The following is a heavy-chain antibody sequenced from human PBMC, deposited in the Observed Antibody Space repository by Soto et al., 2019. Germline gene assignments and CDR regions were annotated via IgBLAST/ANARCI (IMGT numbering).Heavy chain of an antibody. D-gene: IGHD2-21*02. Sequence: QVQIVQSGAEEKKPGAPVKVSCKASGYTFTSYAVHWVRQAPGQRLEWMGWINAGNGNTKYSQKFQGRVTITRDTSASTAYMELTSLRSEDTAVYYCARSIVVVTALDYWGQVTLVTVSS. CDR1: GYTFTSYA. V-gene: IGHV1-3*05. J-gene: IGHJ4*02. CDR2: INAGNGNT. CDR3: ARSIVVVTALDY.